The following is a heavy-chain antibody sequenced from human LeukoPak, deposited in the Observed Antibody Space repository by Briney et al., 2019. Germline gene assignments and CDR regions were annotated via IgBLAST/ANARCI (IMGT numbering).Heavy chain of an antibody. Sequence: SQTLSLTGTVSGGSSSSSSYYWGWIRQPPGKGLEWIGSIYYSGSTYYNPSLKSRVTISVDTSKNQFSLKLSSVTAADTAVYYCARGLGVVVVAAPDYWGQGTLVTVSS. CDR3: ARGLGVVVVAAPDY. V-gene: IGHV4-39*07. CDR1: GGSSSSSSYY. J-gene: IGHJ4*02. CDR2: IYYSGST. D-gene: IGHD2-15*01.